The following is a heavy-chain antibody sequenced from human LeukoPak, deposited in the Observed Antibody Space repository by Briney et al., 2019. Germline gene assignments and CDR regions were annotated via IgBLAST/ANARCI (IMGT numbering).Heavy chain of an antibody. Sequence: GGSLRLSCAASGLTFSSSGMHWVRQAPGKGLEWVAFIRYDETNKNYACSVKGRFNISRDNSKNTLYLQMNRLRSEDTAVYYCVRAVHHLFYSDSSGYYGDAFDVWGQGTVVTVSS. D-gene: IGHD3-22*01. CDR2: IRYDETNK. CDR1: GLTFSSSG. J-gene: IGHJ3*01. CDR3: VRAVHHLFYSDSSGYYGDAFDV. V-gene: IGHV3-30*02.